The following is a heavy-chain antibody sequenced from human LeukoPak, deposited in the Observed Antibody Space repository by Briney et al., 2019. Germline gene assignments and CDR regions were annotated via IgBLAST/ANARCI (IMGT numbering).Heavy chain of an antibody. D-gene: IGHD2-15*01. Sequence: PSETLSLTCTVSGGSISSGGYYWSWIRQHPGKGLEWIGYIYYSGSTYYNPSLKSRVTISVDTSKNQFSLKLSSVTAADTAVYYCARDSGPRYCSGGSCQRYYGMDVWGQGTTVTVSS. V-gene: IGHV4-31*03. CDR3: ARDSGPRYCSGGSCQRYYGMDV. CDR2: IYYSGST. J-gene: IGHJ6*02. CDR1: GGSISSGGYY.